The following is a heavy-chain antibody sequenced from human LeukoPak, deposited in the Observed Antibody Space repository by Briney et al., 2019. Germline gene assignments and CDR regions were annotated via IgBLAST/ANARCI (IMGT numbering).Heavy chain of an antibody. D-gene: IGHD2-2*01. V-gene: IGHV1-46*01. Sequence: ASVKVSCKASGYTFTSYYMHWVRQAPGQGLEWMGIINPSGGSTSYAQKLQGRVTMTTDTSTSTAYMELRSLRSDDTAVYYCARDDIVVVPAAIGAGPTDYGMDVWGQGTTVTVSS. J-gene: IGHJ6*02. CDR2: INPSGGST. CDR1: GYTFTSYY. CDR3: ARDDIVVVPAAIGAGPTDYGMDV.